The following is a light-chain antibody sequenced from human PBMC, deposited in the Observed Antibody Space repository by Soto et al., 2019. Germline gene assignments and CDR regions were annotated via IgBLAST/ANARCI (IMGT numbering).Light chain of an antibody. Sequence: QSVLTQPASVSGSPGQSITISCSGTSSDVGAYNFVSWHQQHPGKAPKLMIYNVYDRPSGISYRFSGSKSVNKASLXXSXLQGEDEADYYCSSYTVSRTYVFGTGTKVTV. CDR2: NVY. J-gene: IGLJ1*01. V-gene: IGLV2-14*03. CDR3: SSYTVSRTYV. CDR1: SSDVGAYNF.